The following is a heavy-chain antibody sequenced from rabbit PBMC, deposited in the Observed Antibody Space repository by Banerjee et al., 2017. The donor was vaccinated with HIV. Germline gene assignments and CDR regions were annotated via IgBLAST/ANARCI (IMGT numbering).Heavy chain of an antibody. CDR1: GIDFSSVYY. V-gene: IGHV1S45*01. D-gene: IGHD6-1*01. Sequence: QQQLEESGGGLVKPGGTLTLTCTASGIDFSSVYYMCWVRQDPGKGLEWIACIYTGSSGSTYYASWAKGRFTISKTSSTTVTLQMTGLTAADTATYFCARRATYIGYGYAALNLWGPGTLVTVS. CDR2: IYTGSSGST. CDR3: ARRATYIGYGYAALNL. J-gene: IGHJ4*01.